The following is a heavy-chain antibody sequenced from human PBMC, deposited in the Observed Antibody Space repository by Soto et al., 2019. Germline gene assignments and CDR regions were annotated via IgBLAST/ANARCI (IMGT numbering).Heavy chain of an antibody. CDR2: IIGSGGST. V-gene: IGHV3-23*01. CDR1: GFTFSSYA. Sequence: GGSLRLSCAASGFTFSSYAMSWVRQAPGKGLEWVSAIIGSGGSTYYADSVKGRFTISRDNSKNTLYLQMNSLRAEDTAVYYCAKEAGDCSGGSCYPAQAFDIWGQGTMVTVSS. CDR3: AKEAGDCSGGSCYPAQAFDI. D-gene: IGHD2-15*01. J-gene: IGHJ3*02.